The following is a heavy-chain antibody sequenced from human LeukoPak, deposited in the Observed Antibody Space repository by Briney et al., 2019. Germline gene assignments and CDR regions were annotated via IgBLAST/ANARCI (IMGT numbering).Heavy chain of an antibody. V-gene: IGHV3-48*03. CDR1: GFTFSSYE. Sequence: GGSLRLSCAASGFTFSSYEMNWVRQAPGKGLEWISYISSSGSSIYYADSVKGRFTISRDNAKNSLYLQMNSLRVEDTAVYYCARDERSGSYYFQLLDYWGQGTLVTVSS. J-gene: IGHJ4*02. CDR2: ISSSGSSI. CDR3: ARDERSGSYYFQLLDY. D-gene: IGHD1-26*01.